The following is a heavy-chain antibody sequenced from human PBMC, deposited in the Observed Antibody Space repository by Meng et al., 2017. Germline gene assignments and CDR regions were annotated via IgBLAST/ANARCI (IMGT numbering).Heavy chain of an antibody. Sequence: EVPLVGSGGGGVGPGGSLGLSCAASGFTYDDHGMSWVRQAPGKGLEWVSGINWNGGNTGYADSVKGRFTISRDSAKKSLYLQMNSLRAEDTALYYCVRGCYGDLGDYWGQGTLVTVSS. D-gene: IGHD2-15*01. CDR2: INWNGGNT. CDR1: GFTYDDHG. V-gene: IGHV3-20*04. J-gene: IGHJ4*02. CDR3: VRGCYGDLGDY.